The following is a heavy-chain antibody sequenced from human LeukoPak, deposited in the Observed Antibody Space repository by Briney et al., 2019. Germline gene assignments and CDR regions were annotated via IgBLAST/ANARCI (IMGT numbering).Heavy chain of an antibody. D-gene: IGHD2-21*02. Sequence: GGSLRLSCAASGFTFSDHYMDWVRQAPGKGLEWVVRTRNKANSYTTEYAASVKGRFTISRDDSKNSLYLQMNSLRTEDTAVYYCAKGDTSRGQGTLVTVSS. J-gene: IGHJ4*02. CDR3: AKGDTS. CDR2: TRNKANSYTT. V-gene: IGHV3-72*01. CDR1: GFTFSDHY.